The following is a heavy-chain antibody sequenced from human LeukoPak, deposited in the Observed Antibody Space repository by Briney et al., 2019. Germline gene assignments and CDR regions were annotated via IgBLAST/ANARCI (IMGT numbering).Heavy chain of an antibody. Sequence: PGGSLRLSCAASGFTFSSYGMHWVRQAPGKGLEWVAVIWYDGSNKFYADSVKGRFTISRDNSKNTLYLQMNSLRAEDTAVYYCARETVNYDSSGISTYYFDYWGQGTLVTVSS. V-gene: IGHV3-33*01. CDR3: ARETVNYDSSGISTYYFDY. J-gene: IGHJ4*02. CDR1: GFTFSSYG. CDR2: IWYDGSNK. D-gene: IGHD3-22*01.